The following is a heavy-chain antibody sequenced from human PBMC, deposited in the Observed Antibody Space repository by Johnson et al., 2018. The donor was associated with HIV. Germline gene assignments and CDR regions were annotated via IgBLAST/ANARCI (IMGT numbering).Heavy chain of an antibody. D-gene: IGHD6-19*01. J-gene: IGHJ3*02. CDR3: AREDGSGWSTRGDDAFDI. CDR2: IRSKTYGGTP. V-gene: IGHV3-49*03. Sequence: VQLVESGGGLVQPGRSLRLSCTASGFTFGNYAMGWFRQAPGKGLEWLGFIRSKTYGGTPQYAASVKGRFTMSRDDPNTIAYLKMDSLKTEDTAMDVCAREDGSGWSTRGDDAFDIWGQGTMVTVSS. CDR1: GFTFGNYA.